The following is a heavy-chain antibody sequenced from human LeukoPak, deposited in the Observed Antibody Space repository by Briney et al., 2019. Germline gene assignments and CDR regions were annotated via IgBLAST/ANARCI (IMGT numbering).Heavy chain of an antibody. V-gene: IGHV4-30-2*01. CDR3: ATVGKWELLPKFDY. Sequence: SQTLSLTCAVSGGSISSGGYSWSWIRQPPGKGLEWIGYIYHSGSTYYNPSLKSRVTISVDRSKNQFSLKLSSVTAADTAVYYCATVGKWELLPKFDYWGQGTLVTVSS. CDR1: GGSISSGGYS. D-gene: IGHD1-26*01. CDR2: IYHSGST. J-gene: IGHJ4*02.